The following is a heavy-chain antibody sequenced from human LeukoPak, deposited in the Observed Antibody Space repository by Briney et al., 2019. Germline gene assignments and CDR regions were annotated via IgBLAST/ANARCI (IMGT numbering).Heavy chain of an antibody. Sequence: PGGSLRLSCAASGFTFSNAWMSWVRQAPGKGLEWVGRIKSKTDGGTTDYAAPVKGRFTVSRDDSKNTLYLQMNSLKTEDTAVYYCTTEGYYYDSSGQTPIDYWGQGTLVTVAS. J-gene: IGHJ4*02. CDR1: GFTFSNAW. D-gene: IGHD3-22*01. CDR3: TTEGYYYDSSGQTPIDY. V-gene: IGHV3-15*01. CDR2: IKSKTDGGTT.